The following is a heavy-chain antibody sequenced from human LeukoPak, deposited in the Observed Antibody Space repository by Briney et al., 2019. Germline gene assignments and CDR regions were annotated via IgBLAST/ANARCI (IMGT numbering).Heavy chain of an antibody. CDR1: GGSFSGYY. D-gene: IGHD3-9*01. Sequence: SETLSLTCAVYGGSFSGYYWSWIRQPPGKGLEWIGEINHSGSTNYNPFLKSRVTISVDTSKNQFSLKLSSVTAADTAVYYCARATYRYYDILTGYYRNYYYYGMDVWGQGTTVTVSS. CDR3: ARATYRYYDILTGYYRNYYYYGMDV. CDR2: INHSGST. V-gene: IGHV4-34*01. J-gene: IGHJ6*02.